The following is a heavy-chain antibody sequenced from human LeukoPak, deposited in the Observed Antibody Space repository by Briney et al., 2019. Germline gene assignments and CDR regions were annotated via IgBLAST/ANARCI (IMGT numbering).Heavy chain of an antibody. J-gene: IGHJ4*02. CDR2: ITGNGVST. D-gene: IGHD3-10*01. CDR3: AKVPYRITYYYFDY. V-gene: IGHV3-23*01. Sequence: GGSLRLSCAASGFTFSSYAMSWVRQAPGKGLEWVSVITGNGVSTFYADSVKGRFTISRDNSKNTLYLQMNSLRAEDTAVYYCAKVPYRITYYYFDYWGQGTLVTVSS. CDR1: GFTFSSYA.